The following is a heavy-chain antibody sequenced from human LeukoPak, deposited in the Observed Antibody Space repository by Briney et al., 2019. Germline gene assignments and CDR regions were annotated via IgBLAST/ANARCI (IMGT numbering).Heavy chain of an antibody. J-gene: IGHJ4*02. CDR2: IKQDGSEK. V-gene: IGHV3-7*01. CDR1: GFTFSSYW. CDR3: AGLVDYGDYWDY. D-gene: IGHD4-17*01. Sequence: GGSLRLSCTASGFTFSSYWMSWVRQAPGKGLEWVANIKQDGSEKYYVDSVKGRFTISRDNAENSLYLQMNSLRAEDTAVYYCAGLVDYGDYWDYWGQGTLVTVSS.